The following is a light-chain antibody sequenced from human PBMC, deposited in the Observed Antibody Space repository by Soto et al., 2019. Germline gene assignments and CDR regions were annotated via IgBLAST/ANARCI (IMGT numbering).Light chain of an antibody. V-gene: IGLV2-14*01. CDR2: EGT. CDR3: SSSTNTNTLVI. J-gene: IGLJ2*01. Sequence: QSALTQPASVSGSPGQSITISCTGTNSDIGRYKFVSWFQQHPGKAPKLMIFEGTNRPSGVSNRFSGSKSGNTASLTISGLQAEDEAIYFCSSSTNTNTLVIFGGGTKLTV. CDR1: NSDIGRYKF.